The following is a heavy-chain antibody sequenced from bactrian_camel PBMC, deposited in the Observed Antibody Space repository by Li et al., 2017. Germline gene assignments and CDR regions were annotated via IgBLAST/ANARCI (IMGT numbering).Heavy chain of an antibody. D-gene: IGHD7*01. Sequence: HVQLVESGGGSVQAGGSLRLSCAGSVYTYVTNCMAWFRQAPGEAREAVAGRCLGSSAANYAGSVKGRFTISRDSAENTVYLQMDNLEIEDTAIYYCNSWPPPPVEIGDGNWGQGTQVTVS. V-gene: IGHV3S53*01. J-gene: IGHJ4*01. CDR1: VYTYVTNC. CDR2: RCLGSSAA. CDR3: NSWPPPPVEIGDGN.